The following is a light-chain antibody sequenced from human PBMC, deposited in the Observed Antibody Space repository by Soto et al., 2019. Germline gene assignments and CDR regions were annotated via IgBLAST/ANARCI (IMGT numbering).Light chain of an antibody. CDR2: AAY. J-gene: IGKJ1*01. Sequence: DIQMTQSPSTLSASVGDRVTITCRASQSINSWLAWYQQKPGKAPKLLIYAAYSLESGVPSRFSGSRSGTEFTLTISSLQPDDFATYYCQQYDAKPWTFGQGTKVEIK. V-gene: IGKV1-5*01. CDR1: QSINSW. CDR3: QQYDAKPWT.